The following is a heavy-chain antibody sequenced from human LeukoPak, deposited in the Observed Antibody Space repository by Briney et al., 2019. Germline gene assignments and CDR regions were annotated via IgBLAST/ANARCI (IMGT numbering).Heavy chain of an antibody. Sequence: SETLSLTCTVSGGSISSYYGSWVRQPPGKGVEGRGDIYYSGSTNYNPSLKTPVTISVDTSKTQFSLRLTSVTAADTAVYYCARLSAAVHLGAFALWGQGTMVTVSS. CDR2: IYYSGST. CDR3: ARLSAAVHLGAFAL. V-gene: IGHV4-59*08. D-gene: IGHD3-3*01. CDR1: GGSISSYY. J-gene: IGHJ3*01.